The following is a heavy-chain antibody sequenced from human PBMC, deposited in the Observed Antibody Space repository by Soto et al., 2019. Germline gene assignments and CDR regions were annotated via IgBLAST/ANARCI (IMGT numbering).Heavy chain of an antibody. CDR3: AXEVDSCFDY. Sequence: PSETLSLTCTVSGGSISSYYWSWIRQPPGKGLEWIGYIYYSGSTNYNPSLKSRVTISVDTSKNQFSLKLSSVTAADTAVYYCAXEVDSCFDYWGQGTLVTVSS. V-gene: IGHV4-59*01. CDR1: GGSISSYY. CDR2: IYYSGST. D-gene: IGHD2-2*01. J-gene: IGHJ4*02.